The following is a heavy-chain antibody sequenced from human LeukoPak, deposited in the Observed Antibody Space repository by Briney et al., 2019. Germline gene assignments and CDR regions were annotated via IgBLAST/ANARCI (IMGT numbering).Heavy chain of an antibody. D-gene: IGHD2-15*01. V-gene: IGHV1-2*02. CDR1: GYSFTGYY. CDR2: INPNSGGT. CDR3: ARGSLVVVFAFWFDP. J-gene: IGHJ5*02. Sequence: ASVKVSCKASGYSFTGYYMNWMRQAPGQGLEWMGWINPNSGGTNYAQKFQGRVTMTRDTSISTAYMELSRLRSDDTAVYYCARGSLVVVFAFWFDPWGQGTLVTVSS.